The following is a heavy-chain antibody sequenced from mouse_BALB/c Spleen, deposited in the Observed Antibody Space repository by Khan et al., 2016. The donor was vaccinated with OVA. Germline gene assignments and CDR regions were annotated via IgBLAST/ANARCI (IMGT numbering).Heavy chain of an antibody. D-gene: IGHD2-3*01. CDR3: TKPAYDGYYVY. Sequence: VQLQESGPELVRPGVSVKISCKGSGYTFTDYAMHWVKQSHAKSLEGIGLISTYSGNTNYKQTFKGKATMTVDKSSSTALMELARLTSEDSAISYCTKPAYDGYYVYWGQGTTLTGSA. CDR2: ISTYSGNT. J-gene: IGHJ2*01. V-gene: IGHV1S137*01. CDR1: GYTFTDYA.